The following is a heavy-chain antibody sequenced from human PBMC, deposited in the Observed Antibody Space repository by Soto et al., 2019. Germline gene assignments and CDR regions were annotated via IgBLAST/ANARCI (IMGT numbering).Heavy chain of an antibody. CDR1: RYSFTSYW. J-gene: IGHJ4*02. V-gene: IGHV5-51*01. D-gene: IGHD3-10*02. CDR3: AKTPGNAGSMLEEYYFDY. CDR2: IYPGDSDT. Sequence: GESLKISFKGSRYSFTSYWIGWVRQMPGKGLEWMGIIYPGDSDTRYSPSFQGQVTISADKSISTAYLQWRSLKASDTAMYYCAKTPGNAGSMLEEYYFDYWGQGTLVTVSS.